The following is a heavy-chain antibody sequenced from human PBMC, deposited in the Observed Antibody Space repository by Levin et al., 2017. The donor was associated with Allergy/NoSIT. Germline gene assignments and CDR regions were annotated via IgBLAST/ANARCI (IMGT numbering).Heavy chain of an antibody. CDR1: GFTFNDHY. Sequence: GGSLRLSCAASGFTFNDHYMDWVRQAPGKGLEWVGRIKNKADSDTADYAASVKGRSTMSRDNSNYLLYLQMNNLNTEDTAVYYCARDTATAMDVWGQGTTVTVSS. J-gene: IGHJ6*02. V-gene: IGHV3-72*01. CDR3: ARDTATAMDV. D-gene: IGHD2-21*02. CDR2: IKNKADSDTA.